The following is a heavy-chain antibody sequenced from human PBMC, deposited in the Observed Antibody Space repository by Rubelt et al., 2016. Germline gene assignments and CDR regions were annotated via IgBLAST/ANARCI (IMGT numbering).Heavy chain of an antibody. CDR1: GFTFSAYT. CDR2: ISYDGGQR. D-gene: IGHD6-19*01. CDR3: SSLGIAVAGTFGDFDY. J-gene: IGHJ4*02. Sequence: GGVAQPGRSLRLSCAASGFTFSAYTMHWVRQAPGKGLQWVAAISYDGGQRFYTDSVKGRFTISRDNSENTLFLQMNSLRPEDTAVYYCSSLGIAVAGTFGDFDYWGQGTLVTVSS. V-gene: IGHV3-30*04.